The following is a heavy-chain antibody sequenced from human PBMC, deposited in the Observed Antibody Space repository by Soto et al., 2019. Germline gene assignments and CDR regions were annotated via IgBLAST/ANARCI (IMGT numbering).Heavy chain of an antibody. CDR1: GFTFSSYA. J-gene: IGHJ4*02. V-gene: IGHV3-23*01. CDR3: AKDPNLVSRYPRFDS. Sequence: EVQLLESGGGLVQPGGSLRLSCAASGFTFSSYAMSWVRQAPGKGLEWVSSISGSGGSTYYADSVKGRFTISRDNSKNTRYLQMTSLRAEDTVVHYCAKDPNLVSRYPRFDSWGQGTLVTVSS. D-gene: IGHD5-12*01. CDR2: ISGSGGST.